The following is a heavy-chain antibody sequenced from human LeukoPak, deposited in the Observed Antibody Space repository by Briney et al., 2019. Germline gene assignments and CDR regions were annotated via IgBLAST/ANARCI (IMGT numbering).Heavy chain of an antibody. CDR2: ISGSGGST. D-gene: IGHD2-2*01. CDR3: AKEPLPAAPPTDAFDI. CDR1: GFTFSSYA. Sequence: GGSLRLSCAASGFTFSSYAMSWVRQAPGKGLGWVSAISGSGGSTYYADSVKGRFTISRDNSKNTLYLQMNSLRAEDTAVYYCAKEPLPAAPPTDAFDIWGQGTMVTVSS. V-gene: IGHV3-23*01. J-gene: IGHJ3*02.